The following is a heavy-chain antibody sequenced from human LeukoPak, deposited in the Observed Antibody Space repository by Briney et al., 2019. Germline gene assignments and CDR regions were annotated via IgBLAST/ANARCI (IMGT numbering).Heavy chain of an antibody. CDR2: IYYSGST. V-gene: IGHV4-39*01. Sequence: PSETLSLTCTVSGGSISSSSYYWGWIRQPPGKGLEWIGSIYYSGSTYYNPSLKSRVTISVDTSKNQFSLKLSSVTAADTAVYYCATRTDDIVVVVAAATSDCAFDIWGQGIMVTVSS. D-gene: IGHD2-15*01. CDR1: GGSISSSSYY. J-gene: IGHJ3*02. CDR3: ATRTDDIVVVVAAATSDCAFDI.